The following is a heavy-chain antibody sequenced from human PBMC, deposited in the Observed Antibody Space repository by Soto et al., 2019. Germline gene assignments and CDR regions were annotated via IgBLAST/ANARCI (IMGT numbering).Heavy chain of an antibody. CDR1: GFTFSSNW. J-gene: IGHJ3*02. D-gene: IGHD6-13*01. CDR3: ARESPSSSWFVNDDAFDI. V-gene: IGHV3-7*01. CDR2: IKQEGSEK. Sequence: EVQLVESGGGLVQPGGSLILSCAASGFTFSSNWMSWVGQAPGKGLEWVANIKQEGSEKYYVDSVKGRFTISRDNDKNSLYLQMNSLRAEDTPVYYCARESPSSSWFVNDDAFDIWGQGTMVTVSS.